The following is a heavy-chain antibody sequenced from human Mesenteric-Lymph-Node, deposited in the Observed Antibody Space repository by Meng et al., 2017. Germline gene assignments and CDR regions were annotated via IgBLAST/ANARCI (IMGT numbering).Heavy chain of an antibody. CDR1: GFSFSSYA. CDR3: AKYRTMVTTSFYFDY. J-gene: IGHJ4*02. V-gene: IGHV3-23*01. CDR2: ISGSGGTT. D-gene: IGHD4-17*01. Sequence: GESLKISCGASGFSFSSYAMSWVRQAPGKGLEWVSVISGSGGTTDYADSVKGRFTISRDPSKNTLYLQMDTLRVEDTAIYYCAKYRTMVTTSFYFDYWVRGTLVTVSS.